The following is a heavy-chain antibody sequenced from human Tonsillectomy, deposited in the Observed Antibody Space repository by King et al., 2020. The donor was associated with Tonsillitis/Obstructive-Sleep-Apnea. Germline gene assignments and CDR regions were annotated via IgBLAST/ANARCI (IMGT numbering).Heavy chain of an antibody. Sequence: KLVQSGAEVKKPGESLKISCKGSGFNFANYWIAWVRQMPGKGLDWMGIIYPGDSHTRYSPSFQGQVTISADKSINTAYLQCNTLKASDTAMYYCARLRLYSGYDFGYFDYWGQGTLVTVSS. CDR1: GFNFANYW. J-gene: IGHJ4*02. CDR2: IYPGDSHT. V-gene: IGHV5-51*01. CDR3: ARLRLYSGYDFGYFDY. D-gene: IGHD5-12*01.